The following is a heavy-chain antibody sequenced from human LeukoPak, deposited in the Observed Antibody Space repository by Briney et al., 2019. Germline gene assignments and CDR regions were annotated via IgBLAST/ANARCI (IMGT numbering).Heavy chain of an antibody. D-gene: IGHD3-22*01. Sequence: SETLSLTCTVSGGSMSSYFWSWIRQPPAKGLEWIGYISYSGSTNFNPSLKSRVTISVDTSKNQFSLKLSSVTAADTAVYYCARAYYYDSSGYSFDYWGQGTLVTVSS. CDR1: GGSMSSYF. V-gene: IGHV4-59*01. J-gene: IGHJ4*02. CDR2: ISYSGST. CDR3: ARAYYYDSSGYSFDY.